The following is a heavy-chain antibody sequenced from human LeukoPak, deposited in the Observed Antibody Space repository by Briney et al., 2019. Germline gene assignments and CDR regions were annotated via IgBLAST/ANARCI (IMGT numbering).Heavy chain of an antibody. CDR3: ACPQEGELSSFDY. D-gene: IGHD3-16*02. V-gene: IGHV3-53*04. Sequence: GGSLRLSCATSGFTFSTYAMGWVRQAPGKGLEWVSVIYSGGSTYYADSVKGRFTISRHNSKNTLYLQMNSLRAEDTAVYYCACPQEGELSSFDYWGQGTLVTVSS. J-gene: IGHJ4*02. CDR1: GFTFSTYA. CDR2: IYSGGST.